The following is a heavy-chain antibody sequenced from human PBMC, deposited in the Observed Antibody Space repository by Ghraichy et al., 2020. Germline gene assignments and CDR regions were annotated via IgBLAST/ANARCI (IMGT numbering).Heavy chain of an antibody. CDR1: GGSISSGGYY. J-gene: IGHJ3*02. V-gene: IGHV4-31*03. D-gene: IGHD4-17*01. CDR3: ARYRYGDYGPVGDRTFDI. CDR2: IYYSGST. Sequence: SETLSLTCTVSGGSISSGGYYWSWIRQHPGKGLEWIGYIYYSGSTYYNPSLKSRVTISVDTSKNQFSLKLSSVTAADTAVYYCARYRYGDYGPVGDRTFDIWGQGTMVTVSS.